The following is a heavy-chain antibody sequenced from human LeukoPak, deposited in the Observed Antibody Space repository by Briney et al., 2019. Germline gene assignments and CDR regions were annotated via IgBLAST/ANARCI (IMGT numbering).Heavy chain of an antibody. Sequence: GGSLRLSCAASGFTFSGYSMNWVRQAPGKGLEWVSYISSTGNTIAYADSVRGRFTISRDNAKNSLYLQMNSLRAEDTAVYYCARGAGTSYGYSWFDPWGQGTLVTVSS. CDR1: GFTFSGYS. CDR2: ISSTGNTI. J-gene: IGHJ5*02. D-gene: IGHD5-18*01. CDR3: ARGAGTSYGYSWFDP. V-gene: IGHV3-48*01.